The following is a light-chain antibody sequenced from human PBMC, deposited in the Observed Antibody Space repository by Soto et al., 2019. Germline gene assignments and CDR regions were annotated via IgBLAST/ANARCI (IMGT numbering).Light chain of an antibody. CDR2: GAS. CDR3: QQYNNWPPT. V-gene: IGKV3-15*01. J-gene: IGKJ1*01. Sequence: EIVMTQSPATLSVSPGERATLSCRASQSVSSNFAWYQQKPGQSPRLLINGASTRATGIPARFSGSGSGTEFTLTLSSLQSEDFAVYYCQQYNNWPPTFGQGTKVEFK. CDR1: QSVSSN.